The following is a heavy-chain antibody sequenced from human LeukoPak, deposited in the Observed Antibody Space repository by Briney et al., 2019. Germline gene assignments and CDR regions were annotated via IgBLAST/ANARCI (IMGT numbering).Heavy chain of an antibody. J-gene: IGHJ4*02. CDR3: ARAPTVSVGYCSSSSCQADY. CDR1: GYTFTGYY. V-gene: IGHV1-2*02. Sequence: GASVKVSCKASGYTFTGYYMHWVRQAPGQGLEWMGWINPNSGGTNYAQKFQGRVTMTRDTSISTAYMELSRLRSEDTAVYYCARAPTVSVGYCSSSSCQADYWGQGTLVTVSS. D-gene: IGHD2-2*01. CDR2: INPNSGGT.